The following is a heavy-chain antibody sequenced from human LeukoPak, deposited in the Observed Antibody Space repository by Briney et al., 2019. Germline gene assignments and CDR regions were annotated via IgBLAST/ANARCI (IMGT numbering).Heavy chain of an antibody. CDR1: GFTFDDYA. V-gene: IGHV3-9*01. CDR3: ARDLRLALDV. D-gene: IGHD3-9*01. CDR2: ISWNSGSI. J-gene: IGHJ6*04. Sequence: GGSLRLSCAASGFTFDDYAMHWVRQAPGKGLEWVSGISWNSGSIGYADSVKGRFTISRDNAKNTLYLQMNSLRAEDTAVYYCARDLRLALDVWGKGTTVTISS.